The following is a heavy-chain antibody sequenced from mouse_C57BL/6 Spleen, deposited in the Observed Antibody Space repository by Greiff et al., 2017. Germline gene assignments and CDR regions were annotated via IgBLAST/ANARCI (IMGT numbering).Heavy chain of an antibody. V-gene: IGHV1-80*01. CDR2: IYPGDGDT. D-gene: IGHD2-1*01. Sequence: LQESGAELVKPGASVKISCKASGYAFSSYWMNWVKQRPGKGLEWIGQIYPGDGDTNYNGKFKGKATLTADKSSSTAYMQSSSLTSEDSAVYFCARKGGNYGGAWFAYWGQGTLVTVSA. CDR3: ARKGGNYGGAWFAY. J-gene: IGHJ3*01. CDR1: GYAFSSYW.